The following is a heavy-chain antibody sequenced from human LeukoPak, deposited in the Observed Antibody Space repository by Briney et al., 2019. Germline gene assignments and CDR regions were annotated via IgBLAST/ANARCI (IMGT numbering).Heavy chain of an antibody. Sequence: GGSLRLSCAASGFTFSSYAMSWVRQAPGKGLEWVSAISGSGGSTYYADSVKGRFTISRDNSKNTLYLQMNSLRAEDTAIYYCAKDGTRQWLPKTWGQGTLVTVSS. J-gene: IGHJ5*02. CDR1: GFTFSSYA. V-gene: IGHV3-23*01. CDR2: ISGSGGST. D-gene: IGHD5-12*01. CDR3: AKDGTRQWLPKT.